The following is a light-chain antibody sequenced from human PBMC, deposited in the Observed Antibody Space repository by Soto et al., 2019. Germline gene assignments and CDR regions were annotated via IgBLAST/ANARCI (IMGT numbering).Light chain of an antibody. CDR1: QSVSTY. CDR3: QHYNSYSEA. V-gene: IGKV3-11*01. Sequence: EIVLTQSPATLSLSPWERATLSCRASQSVSTYLAWYQQRPGQAPRLLIYDASYRATDIPPRFSGSGSGTDFTLTISSLQPDDFATYYCQHYNSYSEAFGQGTKVDIK. J-gene: IGKJ1*01. CDR2: DAS.